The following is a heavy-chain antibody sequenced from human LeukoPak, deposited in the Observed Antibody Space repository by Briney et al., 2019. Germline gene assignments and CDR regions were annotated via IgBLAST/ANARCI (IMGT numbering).Heavy chain of an antibody. CDR2: IRYDGNKK. CDR3: AKEGQYSSSWLADY. Sequence: PGGSLRLSCALSGLKFSSYGIHWVRQAPGKGLEWVAFIRYDGNKKDYADSVKGRFTISRDNSKNTLYLQMNSLRAEDTAVYYCAKEGQYSSSWLADYWGQGTLVTVSS. D-gene: IGHD6-13*01. V-gene: IGHV3-30*02. CDR1: GLKFSSYG. J-gene: IGHJ4*02.